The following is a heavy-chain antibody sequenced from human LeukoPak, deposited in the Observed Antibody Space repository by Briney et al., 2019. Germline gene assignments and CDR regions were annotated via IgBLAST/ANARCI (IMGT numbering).Heavy chain of an antibody. D-gene: IGHD6-19*01. CDR1: GFTFSSYA. V-gene: IGHV3-30-3*01. CDR2: ISYDGSNK. Sequence: PGGSLRLSCAASGFTFSSYAMHWVRQAPGKGLEWVAVISYDGSNKYYADSVKGRFTISRDNSKNTLHLQMNSLRAEDTAVYYCATEDINGYSSFDYWGQGTLVTVSS. CDR3: ATEDINGYSSFDY. J-gene: IGHJ4*02.